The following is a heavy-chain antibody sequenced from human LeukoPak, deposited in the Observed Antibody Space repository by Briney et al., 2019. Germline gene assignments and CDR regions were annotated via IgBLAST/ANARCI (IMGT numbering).Heavy chain of an antibody. V-gene: IGHV3-23*01. CDR1: GFTFSSYG. D-gene: IGHD3-10*01. Sequence: GGSLRLSCAASGFTFSSYGMSWVRQAPGKGLEWVSAISVSGDSTYYADSVKGRFTISRENSKNRLYLQMNRLRAEATAVYYCATTQTYYYGSGTPYYFDYWGQGTLVTVSS. J-gene: IGHJ4*02. CDR2: ISVSGDST. CDR3: ATTQTYYYGSGTPYYFDY.